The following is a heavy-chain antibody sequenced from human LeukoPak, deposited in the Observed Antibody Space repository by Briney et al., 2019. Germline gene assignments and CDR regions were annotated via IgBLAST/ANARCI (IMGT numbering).Heavy chain of an antibody. CDR1: GGSISSYY. J-gene: IGHJ3*02. Sequence: SETLSLTCTVSGGSISSYYWSWIRQPPGKGLEWIGYIYYSGSTNYNPSLKSRVTISVDTSKNQFSLKLSSVTAADTAVYYCAMVDTASDAFDICGQGTMVTVSS. V-gene: IGHV4-59*01. D-gene: IGHD5-18*01. CDR3: AMVDTASDAFDI. CDR2: IYYSGST.